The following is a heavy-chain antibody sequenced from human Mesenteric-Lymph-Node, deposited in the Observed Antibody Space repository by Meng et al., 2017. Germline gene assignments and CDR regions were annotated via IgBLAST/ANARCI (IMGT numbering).Heavy chain of an antibody. CDR1: GGSISSGSYY. Sequence: LRLSCTVSGGSISSGSYYWSWIRQPAGKGLEWIGRIYTRGSIDYNPSLKSRITISVDTSKNQFSLNLRSVTAADTAVYYCASGGWPNYFFDYWGQGTLVTVSS. J-gene: IGHJ4*02. V-gene: IGHV4-61*02. D-gene: IGHD6-19*01. CDR3: ASGGWPNYFFDY. CDR2: IYTRGSI.